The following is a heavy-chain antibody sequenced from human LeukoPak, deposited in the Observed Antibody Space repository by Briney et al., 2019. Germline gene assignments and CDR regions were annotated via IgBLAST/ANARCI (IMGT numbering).Heavy chain of an antibody. J-gene: IGHJ4*02. CDR2: ISYDGSNK. CDR3: AKGAMDTAMGDLSDY. D-gene: IGHD5-18*01. V-gene: IGHV3-30*18. CDR1: GFTFSDYY. Sequence: GGSLRLSCAASGFTFSDYYMSWIRQAPGKGLEWVAVISYDGSNKYYADSVKGRFTISRDNSKNTLYLQMNSLRAEDTAVYYCAKGAMDTAMGDLSDYWGQGTLVTVSS.